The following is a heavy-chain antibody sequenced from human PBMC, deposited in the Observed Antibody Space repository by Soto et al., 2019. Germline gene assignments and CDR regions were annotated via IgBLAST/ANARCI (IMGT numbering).Heavy chain of an antibody. CDR1: GFTFYSYS. J-gene: IGHJ5*02. CDR2: ISDSGSSI. V-gene: IGHV3-21*01. Sequence: GGSLRLSCAASGFTFYSYSMSWVRQAPGKGLEWVSSISDSGSSIYYADSVKGRFTISRDNARNSLFLQLNSLRAEDSAVYYCAGDAGPGAFDPRGQGILVTVSS. D-gene: IGHD4-17*01. CDR3: AGDAGPGAFDP.